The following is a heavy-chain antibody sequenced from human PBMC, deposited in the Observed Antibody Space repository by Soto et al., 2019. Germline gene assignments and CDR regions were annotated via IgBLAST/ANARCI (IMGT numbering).Heavy chain of an antibody. CDR1: GGSISSGGYS. V-gene: IGHV4-30-2*01. Sequence: PSETLSLTCAVSGGSISSGGYSWSWIRQPPGKGLEWIGYIYHSGSTYYNPSLKSRVTISVDRSKNQFSLKLSSVTAADTAVYYCARVTGGNSDWFDPWGQGTLVTVYS. CDR2: IYHSGST. D-gene: IGHD2-21*02. J-gene: IGHJ5*02. CDR3: ARVTGGNSDWFDP.